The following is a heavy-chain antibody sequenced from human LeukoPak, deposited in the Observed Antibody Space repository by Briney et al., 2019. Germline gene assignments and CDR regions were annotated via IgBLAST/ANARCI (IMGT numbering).Heavy chain of an antibody. CDR2: IIPIFGTA. Sequence: ASVKVSCKASGGTFSSYAISWVRQAPGQGLEWMGGIIPIFGTANYAQKFQGRVTITADKSTSTAYMELSSLRSEDAAVYYCARDRSGSYSAFDYWGQGTLVTVSS. CDR3: ARDRSGSYSAFDY. D-gene: IGHD1-26*01. J-gene: IGHJ4*02. V-gene: IGHV1-69*06. CDR1: GGTFSSYA.